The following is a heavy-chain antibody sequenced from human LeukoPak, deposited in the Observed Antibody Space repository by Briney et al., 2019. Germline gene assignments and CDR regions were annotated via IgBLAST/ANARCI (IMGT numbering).Heavy chain of an antibody. CDR3: ARGIPLSRFDN. V-gene: IGHV4-31*03. J-gene: IGHJ4*02. CDR2: IYSSGST. D-gene: IGHD5-18*01. CDR1: GGSISSGGYY. Sequence: SQTLSLTCTVSGGSISSGGYYWSWIRQHPGKGLEWIGYIYSSGSTYYNPSLKSRVTISLDTSKNQFSLKLSSVTAADTAVYYCARGIPLSRFDNWGQGTLVTVSP.